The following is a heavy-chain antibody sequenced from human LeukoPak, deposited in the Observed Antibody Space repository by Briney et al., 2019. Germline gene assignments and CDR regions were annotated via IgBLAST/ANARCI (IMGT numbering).Heavy chain of an antibody. CDR1: GGTFSSYA. J-gene: IGHJ4*02. V-gene: IGHV1-69*13. Sequence: GASVKVSCKASGGTFSSYAISWVRQAPGQGLEWMGGILPISGTAIYAQKFQGRVTITADESTSTAYMELSSLRSEDTAVYYCARGLRGPNGDYVQFDYWGQGTLVTVSS. D-gene: IGHD4-17*01. CDR2: ILPISGTA. CDR3: ARGLRGPNGDYVQFDY.